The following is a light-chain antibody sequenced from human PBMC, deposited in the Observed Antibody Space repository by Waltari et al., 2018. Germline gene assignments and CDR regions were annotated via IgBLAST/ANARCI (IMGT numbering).Light chain of an antibody. J-gene: IGLJ3*02. V-gene: IGLV1-47*02. CDR2: SNN. CDR3: AAWDDRVRGRV. CDR1: TSNIGTNY. Sequence: QSVLTQPPSASGTPGQRVPISCSGTTSNIGTNYVFWYQQLPGMAPKLLIYSNNTRPPGVPDRFSDSKSGSSASLAISGLRSEDEADYYCAAWDDRVRGRVFGGGTKLTVL.